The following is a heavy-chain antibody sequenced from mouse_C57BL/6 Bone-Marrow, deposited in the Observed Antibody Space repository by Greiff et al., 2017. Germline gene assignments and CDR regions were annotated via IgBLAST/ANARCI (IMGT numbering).Heavy chain of an antibody. V-gene: IGHV1-18*01. J-gene: IGHJ3*01. CDR1: GYTFTDYN. D-gene: IGHD2-10*02. Sequence: VQLQQSGPELVKPGASVKIPCKASGYTFTDYNMDWVKQSHGKSLEWIGDINPNNGGTIYNQKFKGKATLTVDKSSSTAYMELRSLTSEDTAVYYCAREGYVDDPFAYWGQGTLVTVSA. CDR2: INPNNGGT. CDR3: AREGYVDDPFAY.